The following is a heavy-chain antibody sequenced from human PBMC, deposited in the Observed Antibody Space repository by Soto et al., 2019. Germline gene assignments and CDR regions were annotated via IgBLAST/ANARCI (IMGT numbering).Heavy chain of an antibody. CDR3: ARDLRGAAAGTSMGY. V-gene: IGHV1-2*02. D-gene: IGHD6-13*01. Sequence: QVQLVQSGAEVKKPGASVKVSCKAFGYTFTGYYMHWVRQAPGQGLEWMGWINPNSGGTNYAQKFQGRVTMTRDTSISTAYMELSRLRSDDTAVYYCARDLRGAAAGTSMGYWGQGTLVTVSS. CDR2: INPNSGGT. CDR1: GYTFTGYY. J-gene: IGHJ4*02.